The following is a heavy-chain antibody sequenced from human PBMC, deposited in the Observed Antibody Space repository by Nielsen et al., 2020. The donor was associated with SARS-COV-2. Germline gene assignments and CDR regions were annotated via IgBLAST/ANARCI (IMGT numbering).Heavy chain of an antibody. J-gene: IGHJ5*02. CDR1: GFTVGSNY. CDR3: AREACINIDCYTTS. D-gene: IGHD2-2*02. Sequence: GESLKISCAVSGFTVGSNYMTWVRQAPGKGLESVSVIHGGGNTYYADSVKGRFTISRDNSKDTLYLQMNSLRAEDTAIYYCAREACINIDCYTTSWGQGTLVTVSS. CDR2: IHGGGNT. V-gene: IGHV3-53*01.